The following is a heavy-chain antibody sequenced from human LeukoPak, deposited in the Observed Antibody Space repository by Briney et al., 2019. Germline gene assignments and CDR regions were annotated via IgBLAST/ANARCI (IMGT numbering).Heavy chain of an antibody. CDR1: GYTFTGYY. CDR3: ARAGGGYDYGWGAFDI. D-gene: IGHD5-18*01. Sequence: ASVKVSCKASGYTFTGYYMHWVRQAPGQGLEWVGWINPNSDGTSYAQKFQGRVTMTRDMSISTAYMDLSRLISDDTAVYYCARAGGGYDYGWGAFDIWGQGTLVTVSP. V-gene: IGHV1-2*02. J-gene: IGHJ3*02. CDR2: INPNSDGT.